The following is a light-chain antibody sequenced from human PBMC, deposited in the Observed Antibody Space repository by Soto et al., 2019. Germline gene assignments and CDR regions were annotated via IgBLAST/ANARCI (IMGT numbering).Light chain of an antibody. Sequence: ALPQPASVSVSPGQSITISCAGTMRDVGAYNLVSWYQQHPGRAPQLIIYEVRNRPSGISLRFSGSKSGNTASLTISGLQAEDEADYYCSSYTSKSSLIFGGGTQLTVL. J-gene: IGLJ2*01. CDR1: MRDVGAYNL. CDR3: SSYTSKSSLI. CDR2: EVR. V-gene: IGLV2-14*01.